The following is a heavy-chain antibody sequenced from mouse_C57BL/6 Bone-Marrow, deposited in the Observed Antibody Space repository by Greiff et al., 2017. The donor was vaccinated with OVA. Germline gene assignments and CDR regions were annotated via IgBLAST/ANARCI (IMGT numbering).Heavy chain of an antibody. CDR1: GFTFSDFY. Sequence: EVKLMESGGGLVQSGRSLRLSCATSGFTFSDFYMEWVRQAPGKGLEWIAASRNKANDYTTEYSASGKGRFIVSRDTSQSIHYLQMNALTAEDTAIYYCARDAHYYGSSGFAYWGQGTLVTVSA. CDR3: ARDAHYYGSSGFAY. J-gene: IGHJ3*01. V-gene: IGHV7-1*01. CDR2: SRNKANDYTT. D-gene: IGHD1-1*01.